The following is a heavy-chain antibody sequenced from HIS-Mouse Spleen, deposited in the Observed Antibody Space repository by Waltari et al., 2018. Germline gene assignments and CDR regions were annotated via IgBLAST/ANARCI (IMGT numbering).Heavy chain of an antibody. J-gene: IGHJ5*02. CDR2: IYYSGST. Sequence: QVQLQESGPGLVKPSQTLSLTCTVSGGSISSGGYYWRWLRQHPGQGLEWIGYIYYSGSTSYNPSLKSRVTISVDTSKNQFSLKLSSVTAADTAVYYCARSPHYDFWSGYSDNWFDPWGQGTLVTVSS. V-gene: IGHV4-31*03. CDR1: GGSISSGGYY. CDR3: ARSPHYDFWSGYSDNWFDP. D-gene: IGHD3-3*01.